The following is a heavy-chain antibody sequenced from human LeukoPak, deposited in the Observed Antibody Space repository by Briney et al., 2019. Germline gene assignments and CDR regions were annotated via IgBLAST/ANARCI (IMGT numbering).Heavy chain of an antibody. D-gene: IGHD3-3*01. V-gene: IGHV1-46*03. CDR1: GYTFTSYY. CDR2: INPSGGST. Sequence: GASVKVSCKASGYTFTSYYMRWVRQAPGQGLEWMGIINPSGGSTSYAQKFQGRVTMTRDTSTSTVYMELSSLRSEDTAVYYCARDRDPTRRYYDFWSGQAAWGQGTLVTVSS. CDR3: ARDRDPTRRYYDFWSGQAA. J-gene: IGHJ5*02.